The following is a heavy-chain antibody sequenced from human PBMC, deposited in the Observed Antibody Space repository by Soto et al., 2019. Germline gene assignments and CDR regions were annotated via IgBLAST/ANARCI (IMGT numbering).Heavy chain of an antibody. D-gene: IGHD3-22*01. CDR2: IDPSDSQT. CDR1: GYSFAGYW. J-gene: IGHJ4*02. Sequence: PGESLKISCKGSGYSFAGYWITWVRQKPGKGLEWMGRIDPSDSQTYYSPSFRGHVTISATKSITTVFLQWSSLRASDTATYYCARQIYDSDSGPNFQYYFDSWGQGTLVTVSS. V-gene: IGHV5-10-1*01. CDR3: ARQIYDSDSGPNFQYYFDS.